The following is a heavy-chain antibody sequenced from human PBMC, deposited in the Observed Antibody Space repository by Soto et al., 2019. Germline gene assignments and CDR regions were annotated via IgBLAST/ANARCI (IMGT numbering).Heavy chain of an antibody. CDR1: GFTFNNYG. D-gene: IGHD3-9*01. CDR2: ISYDGNTK. V-gene: IGHV3-30*18. J-gene: IGHJ4*02. Sequence: GGSLRLSCVASGFTFNNYGIHWVRQAPGKGLEWVTVISYDGNTKYYADSVKGRFTISRDNSKNTLYLQLNSLRPEDTAVYCCVKDYYDTLAGYYGPDYWGQGTLVTVSS. CDR3: VKDYYDTLAGYYGPDY.